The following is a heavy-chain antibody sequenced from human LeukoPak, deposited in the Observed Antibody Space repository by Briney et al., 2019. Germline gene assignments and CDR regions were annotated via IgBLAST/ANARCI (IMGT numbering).Heavy chain of an antibody. Sequence: GGSLRLSCAASGSTFSDYYMTWIRQAPGKGLEWVSYISSSGGTTHYADSVKGRFTISRNNAKNSLFVQMSNLRAEDTAVYYCARVPRSGGSIDYWGQGTLVTVSS. CDR2: ISSSGGTT. CDR3: ARVPRSGGSIDY. CDR1: GSTFSDYY. V-gene: IGHV3-11*01. D-gene: IGHD6-19*01. J-gene: IGHJ4*02.